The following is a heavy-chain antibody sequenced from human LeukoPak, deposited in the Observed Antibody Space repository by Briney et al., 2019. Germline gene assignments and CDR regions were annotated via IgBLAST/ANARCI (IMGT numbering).Heavy chain of an antibody. J-gene: IGHJ4*02. CDR2: ISYDGSNK. V-gene: IGHV3-30*04. Sequence: GGSLRLSCAASGFTFSNYAMLWVRQAPGKGLEWVAMISYDGSNKYYADSVKGRFTISRDNSKNTLYLQVNSLRDEDTAVYYCAREDGYNFDSWGQGTLVTVSS. D-gene: IGHD5-24*01. CDR3: AREDGYNFDS. CDR1: GFTFSNYA.